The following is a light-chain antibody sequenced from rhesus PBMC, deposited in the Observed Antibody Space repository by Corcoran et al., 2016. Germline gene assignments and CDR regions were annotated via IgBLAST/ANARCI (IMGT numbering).Light chain of an antibody. J-gene: IGKJ4*01. CDR2: KAS. CDR1: QSISSW. Sequence: DIQMTQSPSSLSASVGDTVTITCRASQSISSWLDWYQEKPGKAPKLLIYKASSLQSGVPQRFSGSGSGTDFTLTISSLQPADFSTYYRRQYSSSPPTFGGGTKVEIK. CDR3: RQYSSSPPT. V-gene: IGKV1-22*01.